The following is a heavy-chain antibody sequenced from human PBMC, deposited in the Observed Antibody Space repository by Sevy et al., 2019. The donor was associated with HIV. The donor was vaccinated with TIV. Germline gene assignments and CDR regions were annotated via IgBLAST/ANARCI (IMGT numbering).Heavy chain of an antibody. Sequence: GGSLRLSCAASGFTFSDHYMEWVRQAPGKGLEWVGRIRNEADSYTTEYAASVKGRFTISRDDSENSLYLLMNSLKTEDTAVYYCTTHAGTAAAGRVFDYWGQGTLVTLSS. V-gene: IGHV3-72*01. CDR1: GFTFSDHY. D-gene: IGHD6-13*01. J-gene: IGHJ4*01. CDR2: IRNEADSYTT. CDR3: TTHAGTAAAGRVFDY.